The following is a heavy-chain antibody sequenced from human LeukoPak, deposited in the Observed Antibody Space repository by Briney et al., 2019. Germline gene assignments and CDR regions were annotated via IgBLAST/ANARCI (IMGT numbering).Heavy chain of an antibody. V-gene: IGHV4-59*01. CDR2: AYYSGSS. CDR1: GGSISNRYW. CDR3: ARDRRSEDSYGSSGTFDI. Sequence: SGTLSLTCTVFGGSISNRYWWTWIRQTPGKGLEWIGNAYYSGSSTSNPSLRSRVSISVDTSKNQFSLKLRSVTAADTAVYYCARDRRSEDSYGSSGTFDIWGPGSVVTVSS. D-gene: IGHD5-18*01. J-gene: IGHJ3*02.